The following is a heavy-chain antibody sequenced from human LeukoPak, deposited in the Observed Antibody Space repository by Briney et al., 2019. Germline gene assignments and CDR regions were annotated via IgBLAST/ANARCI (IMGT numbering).Heavy chain of an antibody. Sequence: GGSLRLSCAASGFTFCAYGMHGVRQAPAKGLEWVAVIWNDGSNKYYVDSVKGRFTISRDNSKNTQHLEMNSLGPEDTAVYYRARDWAGGNSGYIDFWGQGTQVTVSS. D-gene: IGHD3-22*01. J-gene: IGHJ4*02. CDR2: IWNDGSNK. CDR1: GFTFCAYG. CDR3: ARDWAGGNSGYIDF. V-gene: IGHV3-33*01.